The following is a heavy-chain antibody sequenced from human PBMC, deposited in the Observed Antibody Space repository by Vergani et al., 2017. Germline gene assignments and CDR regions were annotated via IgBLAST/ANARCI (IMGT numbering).Heavy chain of an antibody. V-gene: IGHV3-33*06. J-gene: IGHJ3*02. CDR2: IWYDGSNK. CDR1: GFTFSSYG. D-gene: IGHD3-10*01. CDR3: AKESTPMVWGINAFDI. Sequence: QVQPVESGGGVVQPGKSLRLSCAASGFTFSSYGMHWVRQAPGKGLEWVAVIWYDGSNKYYANSVKGRFTISRDNSKNTLYLQMNSLRAEDTAVYYCAKESTPMVWGINAFDIWGQGTMVTVSS.